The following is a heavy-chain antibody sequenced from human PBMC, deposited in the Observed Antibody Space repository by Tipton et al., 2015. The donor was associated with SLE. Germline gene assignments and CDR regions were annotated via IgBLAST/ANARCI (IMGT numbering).Heavy chain of an antibody. Sequence: SLRLSCAASGFTFSSYTMNWVRQAPGKGLEWVSSISSSSTYIYYADSLKGRFTISRDNAKNSLYLQMNSLRAEDTAVYYCARWDNWNDVPFDYWGQGALVTVSS. CDR1: GFTFSSYT. D-gene: IGHD1-20*01. CDR2: ISSSSTYI. V-gene: IGHV3-21*01. CDR3: ARWDNWNDVPFDY. J-gene: IGHJ4*02.